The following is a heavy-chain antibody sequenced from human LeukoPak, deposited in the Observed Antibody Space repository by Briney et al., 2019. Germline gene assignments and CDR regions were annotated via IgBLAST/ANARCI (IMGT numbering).Heavy chain of an antibody. CDR2: IYYSGST. V-gene: IGHV4-59*01. Sequence: PSETLSLTCTVSGGSISSYYWSWIRQPPGKGLEWIGYIYYSGSTNYNPSLKCRVTISVDTSKNQSSLKLSSVTAADTAVYYCARGDGYNYPFDYWGQGTLVTVSS. J-gene: IGHJ4*02. CDR1: GGSISSYY. D-gene: IGHD5-24*01. CDR3: ARGDGYNYPFDY.